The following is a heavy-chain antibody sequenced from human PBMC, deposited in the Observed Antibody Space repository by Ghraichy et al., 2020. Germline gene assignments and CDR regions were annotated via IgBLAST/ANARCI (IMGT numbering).Heavy chain of an antibody. CDR3: ARGLYYYYYVMDV. CDR2: MNQDGNDK. V-gene: IGHV3-7*01. J-gene: IGHJ6*02. CDR1: GFTFSNYW. Sequence: GGSLRLSCAASGFTFSNYWMSWVRQAPGKGLEWVAYMNQDGNDKYYVDSVKGRFTISRDNAKNSLFLQMNSLRAEDTAVYYCARGLYYYYYVMDVWGQGTTVTVSS. D-gene: IGHD2-21*02.